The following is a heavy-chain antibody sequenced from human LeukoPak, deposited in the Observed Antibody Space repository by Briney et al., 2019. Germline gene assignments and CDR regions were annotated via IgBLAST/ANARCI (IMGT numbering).Heavy chain of an antibody. CDR2: IDPSDSYT. CDR3: ARHELLWFGESPQAFDI. D-gene: IGHD3-10*01. V-gene: IGHV5-10-1*01. J-gene: IGHJ3*02. Sequence: GESLKISCKGSGYSFTSYWLSWVRQMPGKGLEWMGRIDPSDSYTNYSPSFQGHVTISADKSISTAYLQWSSLKASDTAMYYCARHELLWFGESPQAFDIWGQGTMVTVSS. CDR1: GYSFTSYW.